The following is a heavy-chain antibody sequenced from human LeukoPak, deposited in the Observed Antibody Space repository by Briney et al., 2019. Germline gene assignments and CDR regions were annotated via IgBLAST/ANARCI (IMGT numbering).Heavy chain of an antibody. V-gene: IGHV3-30-3*01. D-gene: IGHD6-6*01. J-gene: IGHJ4*02. CDR2: TSFDGSNK. CDR1: GFAFNGAA. CDR3: ARNFPYSSSYNLDV. Sequence: GGSLRLSCAASGFAFNGAAMHWVRQAPGKGLEWVAITSFDGSNKFYSDSAKGRFTISRDNSVNTLFLQMTSLSPEDTAIYYCARNFPYSSSYNLDVWGQGTLVTVSS.